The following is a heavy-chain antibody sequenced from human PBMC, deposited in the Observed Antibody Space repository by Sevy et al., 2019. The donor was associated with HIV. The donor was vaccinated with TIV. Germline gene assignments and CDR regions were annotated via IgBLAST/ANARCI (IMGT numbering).Heavy chain of an antibody. J-gene: IGHJ4*02. CDR2: FYSGGST. Sequence: GGSLRLSCAASGFTVSSNYMSWVRQAPGKGLEWVSVFYSGGSTFYADSAKGRFTVSRDISKNTLYLQMNSLRAEDTAVYYCARESPRDCSGGSCYFDYWGQGTLVTVSS. D-gene: IGHD2-15*01. V-gene: IGHV3-53*01. CDR1: GFTVSSNY. CDR3: ARESPRDCSGGSCYFDY.